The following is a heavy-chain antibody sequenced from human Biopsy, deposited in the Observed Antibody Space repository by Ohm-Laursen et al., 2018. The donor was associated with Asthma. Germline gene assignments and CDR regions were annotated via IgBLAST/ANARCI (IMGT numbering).Heavy chain of an antibody. D-gene: IGHD2-2*01. V-gene: IGHV1-69*13. J-gene: IGHJ4*01. Sequence: SVRVSCKSLGCTFNTYGIGWVRQGPGQGLEWMGGINSVFGTTTYPQKFQDRVTITADDSTSTVYMELSSLRSEDTAVYYCARKAGSCISRTCYSLDFWGHGTLVTVSS. CDR3: ARKAGSCISRTCYSLDF. CDR2: INSVFGTT. CDR1: GCTFNTYG.